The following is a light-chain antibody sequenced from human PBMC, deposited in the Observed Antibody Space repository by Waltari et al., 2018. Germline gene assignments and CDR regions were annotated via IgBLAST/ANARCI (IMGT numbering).Light chain of an antibody. J-gene: IGLJ3*02. V-gene: IGLV1-44*01. Sequence: QPVLTQPPSASGTPGRRVTISGSGSSSNIGRSGVNWYQQVPGTAPKLLIKNVNLRTPGVPDRFSGSMSVHRASLAVGGLQSEDETDYYCAAWDDSLNGERFGGGTKLTVL. CDR2: NVN. CDR3: AAWDDSLNGER. CDR1: SSNIGRSG.